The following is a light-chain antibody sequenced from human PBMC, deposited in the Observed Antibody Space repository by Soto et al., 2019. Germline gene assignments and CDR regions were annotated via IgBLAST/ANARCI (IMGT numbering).Light chain of an antibody. CDR1: QSISSW. Sequence: DIPMTQSPSTLSASVGDRVTITCRASQSISSWLVWYQQKAGKAPKLLIYRASSLESGVPSRFNGSGSGTEFTLTITSLQPDDFATYYCQQYNSWTFGQGTKVEIK. V-gene: IGKV1-5*03. J-gene: IGKJ1*01. CDR3: QQYNSWT. CDR2: RAS.